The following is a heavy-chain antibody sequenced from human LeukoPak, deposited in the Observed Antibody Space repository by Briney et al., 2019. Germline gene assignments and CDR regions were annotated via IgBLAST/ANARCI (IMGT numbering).Heavy chain of an antibody. V-gene: IGHV4-34*01. CDR1: GGSFSGYY. CDR2: INHSGST. Sequence: SETLSLTCAVYGGSFSGYYWSWIRQPPGKGLEWIGEINHSGSTNYNPSLKSRVTISVDTSKNQFSLKLSSVTAADTAVYYCARPYGGNGGYYMDVWGKGTTVTISS. J-gene: IGHJ6*03. D-gene: IGHD4-23*01. CDR3: ARPYGGNGGYYMDV.